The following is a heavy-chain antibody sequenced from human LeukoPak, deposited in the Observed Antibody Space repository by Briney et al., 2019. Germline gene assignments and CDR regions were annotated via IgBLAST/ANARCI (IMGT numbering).Heavy chain of an antibody. Sequence: GGSLRLSCAASGFTFSSYAMSWVRQAPGKGLEWVSGTSGSGGSTYYAGPVKGRFTISRDNSKNTLYLQMNSLRAEDTAVYYCAKNGGSQCYSHLDSWGQGTLVTVSS. CDR3: AKNGGSQCYSHLDS. CDR1: GFTFSSYA. J-gene: IGHJ4*02. D-gene: IGHD2-15*01. V-gene: IGHV3-23*01. CDR2: TSGSGGST.